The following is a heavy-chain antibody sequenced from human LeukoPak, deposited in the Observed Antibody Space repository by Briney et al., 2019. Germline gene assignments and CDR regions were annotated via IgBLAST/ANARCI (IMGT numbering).Heavy chain of an antibody. D-gene: IGHD5-24*01. CDR3: ARPRDGCNFYAFDI. J-gene: IGHJ3*02. CDR1: GGSISGYY. V-gene: IGHV4-59*01. CDR2: IYFSGST. Sequence: PSETLTLTCTVSGGSISGYYWSWIRQPSGKGLEWIGYIYFSGSTNYNPSLKSRVTISVDTSKNQFSLKLSSVTAADTAVYYCARPRDGCNFYAFDIWGQGTMVTVSS.